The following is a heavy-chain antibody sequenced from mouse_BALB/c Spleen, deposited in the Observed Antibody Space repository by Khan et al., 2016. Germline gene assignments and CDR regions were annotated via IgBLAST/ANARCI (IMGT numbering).Heavy chain of an antibody. Sequence: VQLQESGAELVRPGTSVKVSCKASGYAFTNYLIEWVKQRPGQGLEWIGVINPGSGGTNYNEKFKGKATLTADKSSSTAYMQLSSLTSDDSAVYFWARHDGNYYAMDYWGQGTSVTVSS. CDR3: ARHDGNYYAMDY. J-gene: IGHJ4*01. CDR2: INPGSGGT. CDR1: GYAFTNYL. D-gene: IGHD2-1*01. V-gene: IGHV1-54*01.